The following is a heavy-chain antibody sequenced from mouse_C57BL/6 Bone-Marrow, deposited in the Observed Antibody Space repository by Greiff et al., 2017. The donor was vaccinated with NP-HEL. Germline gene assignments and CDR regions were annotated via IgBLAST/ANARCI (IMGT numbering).Heavy chain of an antibody. J-gene: IGHJ4*01. Sequence: EVKVEESGGGLVQPKGSLKLSCAASGFSFNTYAMNWVRQAPGKGLEWVARIRSKSNNYATYYADSVKDRFTISRDDSESMLYLQMNNLKTEDTAMYYCVRHDYYGSHYAMDYWGQGTSVTVSS. CDR1: GFSFNTYA. D-gene: IGHD1-1*01. CDR3: VRHDYYGSHYAMDY. V-gene: IGHV10-1*01. CDR2: IRSKSNNYAT.